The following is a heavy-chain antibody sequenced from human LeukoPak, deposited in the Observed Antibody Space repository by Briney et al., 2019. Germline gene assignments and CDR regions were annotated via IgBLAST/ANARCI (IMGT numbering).Heavy chain of an antibody. Sequence: GGSLRLSCAASGFTFSIYWMHWVRQVPGKGLVWVSRINSDGTTTDYADAVKGRFTISRDNAKNTLYLEMNSLRAEDTAVYYCAPGGGYSYDYWGQGTRVTVPS. CDR3: APGGGYSYDY. D-gene: IGHD5-18*01. CDR1: GFTFSIYW. CDR2: INSDGTTT. V-gene: IGHV3-74*01. J-gene: IGHJ4*02.